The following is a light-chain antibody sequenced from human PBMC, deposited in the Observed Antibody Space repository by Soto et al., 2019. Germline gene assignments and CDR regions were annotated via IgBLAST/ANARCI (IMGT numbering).Light chain of an antibody. Sequence: EIVLTQSPDTLSLSPGERATLSCRASQSVSSSYLAWYQQRPGQAPRLLIFGASYRATGIPDRFSGSGSGTDFTLTISRLEPEDFAVYYCQQYSSSPPEFTFGPGTKVD. V-gene: IGKV3-20*01. CDR2: GAS. J-gene: IGKJ3*01. CDR1: QSVSSSY. CDR3: QQYSSSPPEFT.